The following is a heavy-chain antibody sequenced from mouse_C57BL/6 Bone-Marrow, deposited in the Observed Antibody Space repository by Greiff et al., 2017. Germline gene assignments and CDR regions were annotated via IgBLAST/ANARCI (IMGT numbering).Heavy chain of an antibody. CDR1: GYTFTDPT. CDR3: ARGRAQAKIAY. CDR2: IYPRDGST. J-gene: IGHJ3*01. V-gene: IGHV1-78*01. Sequence: VQLQQSDAELVKPGASVKISCKVSGYTFTDPTIHWMKQRPEQGMEWIGYIYPRDGSTKYNEKFKGKATLTADKSSSTAYMQLNSLTSEDSAVYFWARGRAQAKIAYWGQGTLVTVSA. D-gene: IGHD3-2*02.